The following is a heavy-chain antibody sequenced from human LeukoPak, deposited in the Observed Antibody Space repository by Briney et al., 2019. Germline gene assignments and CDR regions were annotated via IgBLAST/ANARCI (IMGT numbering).Heavy chain of an antibody. V-gene: IGHV1-46*01. Sequence: GASVKVSCKASGYTFTSYYMHWVRQAPGQGLEWVGIINPSGGSTSYAQKFQGRVTMTRDTSTSTVYMELSSLRSEDTAVYYCARRITTGQFDYWGQGTLVTVSS. CDR3: ARRITTGQFDY. CDR2: INPSGGST. J-gene: IGHJ4*02. CDR1: GYTFTSYY. D-gene: IGHD3-10*01.